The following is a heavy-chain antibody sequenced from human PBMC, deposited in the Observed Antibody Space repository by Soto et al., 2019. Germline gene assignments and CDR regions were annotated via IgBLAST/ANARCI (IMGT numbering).Heavy chain of an antibody. V-gene: IGHV1-8*01. CDR1: GYTFTSYD. CDR2: MNPNSGNT. D-gene: IGHD2-8*01. CDR3: ARGSYCTNGVCYLDYYYYYMDV. Sequence: ASVKVSCKASGYTFTSYDINWVRQATGQGLEWMGWMNPNSGNTGYAQKFQGRVTMTRNTSISTAYMELSSLRSEDTAVYYCARGSYCTNGVCYLDYYYYYMDVRAKRTTVTVSS. J-gene: IGHJ6*03.